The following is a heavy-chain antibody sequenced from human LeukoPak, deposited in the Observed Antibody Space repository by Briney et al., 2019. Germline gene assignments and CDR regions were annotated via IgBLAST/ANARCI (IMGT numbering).Heavy chain of an antibody. Sequence: ASVKVSCKTSGYTFTGYYMHWLRQAPGQGLEWMGRINPNSGGTYYARKFQGRVTMTRDTSISTSYMELTSLKSDDTAVYYCAAGVLHGGGNWFDPWGRGTLVTVSS. J-gene: IGHJ5*02. CDR1: GYTFTGYY. V-gene: IGHV1-2*06. D-gene: IGHD3-16*01. CDR2: INPNSGGT. CDR3: AAGVLHGGGNWFDP.